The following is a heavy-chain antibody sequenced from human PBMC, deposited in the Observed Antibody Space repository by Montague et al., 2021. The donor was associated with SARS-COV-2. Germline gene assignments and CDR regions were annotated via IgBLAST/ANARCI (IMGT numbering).Heavy chain of an antibody. CDR1: GFTFSTYS. D-gene: IGHD5-18*01. V-gene: IGHV3-21*01. CDR3: ARQLDTAMVGDSYYHGMDV. J-gene: IGHJ6*02. Sequence: SLRLSCAVSGFTFSTYSMNWVRQAPGKGLEWVSSISSSSSYIYYAGSVKGRFTISRDNAKNSLYLQMNSLRAEDTAVYYCARQLDTAMVGDSYYHGMDVWGQGTTVTVSS. CDR2: ISSSSSYI.